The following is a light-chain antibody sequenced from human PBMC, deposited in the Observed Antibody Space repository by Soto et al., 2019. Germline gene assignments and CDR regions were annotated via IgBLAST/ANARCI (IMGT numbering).Light chain of an antibody. CDR2: DAS. Sequence: EIVMTQSPATLSVSPGERATLSCRASQSVGSNLAWYQKRPGQAPRLLIYDASTRATGLPARFSGSGSGTEFTLTISSLQSEDFAVYYWQHYYSWPRAFGQGTKLEI. J-gene: IGKJ2*01. CDR1: QSVGSN. V-gene: IGKV3-15*01. CDR3: QHYYSWPRA.